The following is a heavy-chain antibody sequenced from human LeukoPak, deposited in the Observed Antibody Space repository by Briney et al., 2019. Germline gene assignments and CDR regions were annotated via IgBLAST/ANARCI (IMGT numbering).Heavy chain of an antibody. D-gene: IGHD6-19*01. Sequence: VASVTVSCKASGYTFTGYYMHWVRQAPGQGLEWMGWINPNSGGTNYAQKFQGRVTMTRDTSISTAYMELSRLRSDDTAVYYCARVPRRIAVAGTGYFQHWGQGTLVTVSS. J-gene: IGHJ1*01. V-gene: IGHV1-2*02. CDR2: INPNSGGT. CDR3: ARVPRRIAVAGTGYFQH. CDR1: GYTFTGYY.